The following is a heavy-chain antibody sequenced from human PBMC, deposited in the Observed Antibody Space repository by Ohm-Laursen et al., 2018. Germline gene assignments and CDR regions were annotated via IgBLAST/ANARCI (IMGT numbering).Heavy chain of an antibody. D-gene: IGHD3-16*01. V-gene: IGHV3-74*01. J-gene: IGHJ4*02. Sequence: GSLRLSCAASGFNFSSYWIHWVRQAPGKGLVWVSRINGDGSYTNYADSVKGRFTISRDNAKNTLYLQMNRLRAGDTAVYYCARAPYVHFDYWGQGFLVTVSS. CDR1: GFNFSSYW. CDR2: INGDGSYT. CDR3: ARAPYVHFDY.